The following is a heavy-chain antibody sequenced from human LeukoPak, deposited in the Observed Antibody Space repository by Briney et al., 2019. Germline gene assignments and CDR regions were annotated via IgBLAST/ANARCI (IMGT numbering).Heavy chain of an antibody. CDR1: GFTFSSYG. CDR3: AKVREKQCLYYFDY. Sequence: PGGSLRLSCAASGFTFSSYGMSWVRQAPGKGLEWVSLISASGGSTYYADSVKGRFTISRDNSENTLFLQMNSLRAEDTAVYYCAKVREKQCLYYFDYWGQGTLVTVSS. V-gene: IGHV3-23*01. D-gene: IGHD5/OR15-5a*01. CDR2: ISASGGST. J-gene: IGHJ4*02.